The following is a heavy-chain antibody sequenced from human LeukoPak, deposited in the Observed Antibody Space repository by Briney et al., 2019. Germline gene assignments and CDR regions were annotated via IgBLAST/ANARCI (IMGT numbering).Heavy chain of an antibody. CDR1: GFTFSSYA. CDR3: EGVGSFGELYWRDFEY. CDR2: ISGSGGST. V-gene: IGHV3-23*01. J-gene: IGHJ4*02. Sequence: PGGSLRLSCAASGFTFSSYAMSWVREAPGKGLEWVSAISGSGGSTYYADSVKGRFTISRDNSKNTLYLQMNSLRAEDTAVYYCEGVGSFGELYWRDFEYWGQGTLVRVSS. D-gene: IGHD3-10*01.